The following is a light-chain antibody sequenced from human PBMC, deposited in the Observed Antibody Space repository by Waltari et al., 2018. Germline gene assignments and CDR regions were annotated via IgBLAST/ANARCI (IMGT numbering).Light chain of an antibody. J-gene: IGLJ2*01. CDR2: RDS. V-gene: IGLV3-9*01. CDR1: NIGKHT. CDR3: QTWDSNIVV. Sequence: SYDLTQPLSVSVALGQTARITCTENNIGKHTVHWYQQKPGPAPVLVMYRDSNRPSGIPERFSGSNSGNTATLTITRAQAGDEADYYCQTWDSNIVVFGGGTKLTVV.